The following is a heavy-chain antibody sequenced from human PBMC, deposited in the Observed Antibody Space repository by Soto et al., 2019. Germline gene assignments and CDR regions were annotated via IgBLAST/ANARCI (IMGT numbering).Heavy chain of an antibody. J-gene: IGHJ4*01. D-gene: IGHD3-22*01. CDR1: GGSISNYY. CDR3: ARGSGYTAIDF. Sequence: SETLSLTCTVSGGSISNYYWSWIRQPPGKGLEWIGYIYYSGNTNYNPSLKSRVATSVDTSKNQFSLRLSSVTAADTAIYYCARGSGYTAIDFWGQGTLVTVSS. CDR2: IYYSGNT. V-gene: IGHV4-59*01.